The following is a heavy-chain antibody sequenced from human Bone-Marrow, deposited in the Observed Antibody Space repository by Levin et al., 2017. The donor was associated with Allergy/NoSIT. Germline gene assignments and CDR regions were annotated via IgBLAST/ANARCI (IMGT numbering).Heavy chain of an antibody. J-gene: IGHJ4*02. CDR2: IHYSGST. Sequence: SETLSLTCTVSGGSISSGDYYWSWIRQHPGKGLEWIGYIHYSGSTYYNPSLKSRLTISVDTSQNQFSLKLSSVTAADTAVYYCARTKSDCGSVMCYKGWFDCWGQGTLVTVSS. CDR3: ARTKSDCGSVMCYKGWFDC. CDR1: GGSISSGDYY. D-gene: IGHD2-2*02. V-gene: IGHV4-31*03.